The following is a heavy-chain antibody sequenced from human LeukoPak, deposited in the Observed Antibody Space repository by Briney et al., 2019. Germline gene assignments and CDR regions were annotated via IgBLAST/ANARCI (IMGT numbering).Heavy chain of an antibody. CDR3: ARVRGGSSSWNDY. CDR1: GFTFSDYY. D-gene: IGHD6-13*01. V-gene: IGHV3-11*01. Sequence: PGRSLRLSCTASGFTFSDYYMSWIRQAPGKGLEWVSYISSSGSTIYYADSVKGRFTISRDNAKNSLYLQMNSLRAEDTAVYYCARVRGGSSSWNDYWGQGTLVTVSS. CDR2: ISSSGSTI. J-gene: IGHJ4*02.